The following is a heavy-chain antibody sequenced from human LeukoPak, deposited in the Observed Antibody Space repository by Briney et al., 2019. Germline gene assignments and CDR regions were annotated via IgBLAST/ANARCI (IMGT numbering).Heavy chain of an antibody. CDR1: GFTFSSYA. V-gene: IGHV3-64D*06. CDR3: VKDRLRLRYLIDY. D-gene: IGHD3-9*01. J-gene: IGHJ4*02. CDR2: ITNSGGST. Sequence: PGGSLRLSCSASGFTFSSYAMHWVRQAPGKGLEYVSGITNSGGSTYYADSVKGRFTISRDNSKNTLFLQMSSLRAEDTAVYYCVKDRLRLRYLIDYWGQGTLVTVSS.